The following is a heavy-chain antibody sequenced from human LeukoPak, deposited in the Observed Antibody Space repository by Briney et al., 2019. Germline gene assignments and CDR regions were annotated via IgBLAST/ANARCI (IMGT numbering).Heavy chain of an antibody. CDR1: GFTFSDYY. J-gene: IGHJ4*02. CDR3: ARRTYSNYFFDY. Sequence: GGSLRLSCAASGFTFSDYYMSWIRQAPGKGLEWVSFISGGADSKFYADSVKGRFTISRDNAKNSFYLQMNSLRAEDTAVYYCARRTYSNYFFDYWGQGTLVTVSS. CDR2: ISGGADSK. D-gene: IGHD4-11*01. V-gene: IGHV3-11*01.